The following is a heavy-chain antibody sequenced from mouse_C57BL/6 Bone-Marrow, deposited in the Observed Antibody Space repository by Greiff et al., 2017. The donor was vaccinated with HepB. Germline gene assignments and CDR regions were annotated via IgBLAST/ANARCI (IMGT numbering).Heavy chain of an antibody. CDR2: IRSKSSNYAT. CDR3: VRDRWLHAMDY. D-gene: IGHD2-2*01. Sequence: GGGLVQPKGSLKLSCAASGFTFNTYAMHWDRQAPGKGLAWAARIRSKSSNYATYYADSVKDRFTISRDDSQSMLYLQMNNLKTEDTAMYYCVRDRWLHAMDYWGQGTSVTVSS. CDR1: GFTFNTYA. J-gene: IGHJ4*01. V-gene: IGHV10-3*01.